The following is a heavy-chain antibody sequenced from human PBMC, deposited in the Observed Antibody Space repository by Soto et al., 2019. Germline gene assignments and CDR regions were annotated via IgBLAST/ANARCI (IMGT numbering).Heavy chain of an antibody. D-gene: IGHD6-13*01. V-gene: IGHV1-46*03. Sequence: ASVKVSCKASGYTFTSYYMHWVRQAPGQGLEWMGIINPSGGSTSYAQKFEGRVTMTRGTSTSTVYIDLSSLRSDYTAVYYCAREIEYSSSWYLGRTNDYWGQGTLVTVSS. CDR2: INPSGGST. J-gene: IGHJ4*02. CDR1: GYTFTSYY. CDR3: AREIEYSSSWYLGRTNDY.